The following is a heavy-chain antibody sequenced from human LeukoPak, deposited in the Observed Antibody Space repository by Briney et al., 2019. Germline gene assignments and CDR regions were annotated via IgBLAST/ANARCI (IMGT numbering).Heavy chain of an antibody. V-gene: IGHV1-46*01. CDR2: INPSGGST. CDR1: GYTFTSYY. CDR3: ARDPDYDLLTGYPLYGMDV. Sequence: ASVKVSCKASGYTFTSYYMHWVRQAPGQGLEWMGIINPSGGSTSYAQKFQGRVTMTRDTSTSTVYMELSSLRSEDTAVYYCARDPDYDLLTGYPLYGMDVWGQGTTVTVSS. D-gene: IGHD3-9*01. J-gene: IGHJ6*02.